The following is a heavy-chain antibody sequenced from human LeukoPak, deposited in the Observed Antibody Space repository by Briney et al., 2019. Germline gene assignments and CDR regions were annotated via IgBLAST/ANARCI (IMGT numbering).Heavy chain of an antibody. J-gene: IGHJ6*03. CDR1: GFTFSDYS. CDR2: IRYDGNNK. Sequence: GGSLRLSCAASGFTFSDYSMHWVRQAPGKGLNWVAFIRYDGNNKYYADSVKGRFTISRDNSKNMLYLEMNSLSTEDTAVYYCARARARVSGWQYYYMDVWGKGTTVTVSS. D-gene: IGHD6-19*01. V-gene: IGHV3-30*02. CDR3: ARARARVSGWQYYYMDV.